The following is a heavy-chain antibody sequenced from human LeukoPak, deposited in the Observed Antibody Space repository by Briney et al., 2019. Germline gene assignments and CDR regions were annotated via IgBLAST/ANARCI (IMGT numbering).Heavy chain of an antibody. CDR3: ARVSGRLGPATLGYCSSTSCPDQGERWFDP. V-gene: IGHV4-61*02. CDR2: IYTSGST. J-gene: IGHJ5*02. D-gene: IGHD2-2*01. Sequence: SQTLSLTCTVSGGSISSGSYYWSWIRQPAGKGLEWIGRIYTSGSTNYNPSLKSRVTISVDTSKNQFSLKLSSVTAADTAVYYCARVSGRLGPATLGYCSSTSCPDQGERWFDPWGQGTLVTVSS. CDR1: GGSISSGSYY.